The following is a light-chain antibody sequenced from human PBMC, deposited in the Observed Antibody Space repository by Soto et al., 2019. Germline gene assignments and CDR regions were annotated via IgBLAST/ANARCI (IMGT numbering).Light chain of an antibody. CDR1: SSDVGAYNY. CDR3: TSFTSASTQV. V-gene: IGLV2-14*01. J-gene: IGLJ2*01. CDR2: DVS. Sequence: QSALTQPDSVSGSPGQSITISCTGTSSDVGAYNYVSWYQQHPGKAPKLMIYDVSNRPSGVSNRFSGSKSGNTASLTISGLQAEDEADYYCTSFTSASTQVFGGGTKLTVL.